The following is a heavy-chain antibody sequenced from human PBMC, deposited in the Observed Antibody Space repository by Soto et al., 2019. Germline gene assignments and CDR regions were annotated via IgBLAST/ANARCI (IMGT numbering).Heavy chain of an antibody. CDR2: ITSSSGYT. D-gene: IGHD2-15*01. J-gene: IGHJ4*02. Sequence: QVQLVESGGGLVKPGGSLRLSCAASGFTFSDFHMTWIRQAPGKGLEWVSYITSSSGYTNHADSVKGRFTISRDNAENSLYLEMNSLRGEDTAVYYCATDIREGSGRAFVYWGQGSLVTVSS. V-gene: IGHV3-11*06. CDR3: ATDIREGSGRAFVY. CDR1: GFTFSDFH.